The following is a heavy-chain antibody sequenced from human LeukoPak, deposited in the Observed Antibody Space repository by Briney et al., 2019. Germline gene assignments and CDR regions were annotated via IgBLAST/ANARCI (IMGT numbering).Heavy chain of an antibody. J-gene: IGHJ4*02. CDR2: ISSSGGTM. CDR3: ARLGSLVHYFDY. D-gene: IGHD7-27*01. CDR1: GFTFSRYE. Sequence: GGSLRLSCAASGFTFSRYEMSWVRQAPGKGLEWVSYISSSGGTMYYADSVKGRLSISRDNAKNSLYLQMNSLRAEDTAVYYCARLGSLVHYFDYWGQGTLVTVSS. V-gene: IGHV3-48*03.